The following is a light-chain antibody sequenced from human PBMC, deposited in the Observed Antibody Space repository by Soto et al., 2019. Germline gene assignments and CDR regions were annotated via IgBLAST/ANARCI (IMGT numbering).Light chain of an antibody. Sequence: DIQMTQSPSTLSASVGDRVTITCRASQSISSWLSWYQQKPGKAPKLLIYKASSLESGVPSRFSGSGSGTEFTLTIRSLQPYDFATYYCQQYNSYSVLTFGGGTKVEIK. CDR1: QSISSW. CDR3: QQYNSYSVLT. J-gene: IGKJ4*01. V-gene: IGKV1-5*03. CDR2: KAS.